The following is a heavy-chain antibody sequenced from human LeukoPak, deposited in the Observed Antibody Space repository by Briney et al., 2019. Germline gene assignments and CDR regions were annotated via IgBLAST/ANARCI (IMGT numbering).Heavy chain of an antibody. Sequence: ASVKVSCKASGYTFTGYYMHCVPQAPGQGLEWMGWINPNSGGTNYAQTFQGRVTMTRDTSISTAYMELSRLRSDDTAVYYCARAVRRNNGVCLCYWGQGTLVTVSS. V-gene: IGHV1-2*02. CDR3: ARAVRRNNGVCLCY. D-gene: IGHD2-8*01. J-gene: IGHJ4*02. CDR2: INPNSGGT. CDR1: GYTFTGYY.